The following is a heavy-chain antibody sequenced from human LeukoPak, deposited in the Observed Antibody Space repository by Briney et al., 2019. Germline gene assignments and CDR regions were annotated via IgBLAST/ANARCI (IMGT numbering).Heavy chain of an antibody. D-gene: IGHD4-17*01. V-gene: IGHV4-34*01. CDR1: GGSFSGYY. Sequence: PETLSLTCAVYGGSFSGYYWSWIRQPPGKGLEWIGEINHSGSTNYNPSLKSRVTISVDTSKNQFSLKLSSVTAADTAVYYCAREAGAYGDYVGLYYFDYWGQGTLVTVSS. CDR2: INHSGST. CDR3: AREAGAYGDYVGLYYFDY. J-gene: IGHJ4*02.